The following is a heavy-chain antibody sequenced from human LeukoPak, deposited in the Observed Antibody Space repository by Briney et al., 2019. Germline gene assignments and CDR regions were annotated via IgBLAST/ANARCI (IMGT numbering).Heavy chain of an antibody. D-gene: IGHD4-17*01. CDR3: ARGIDYGSEYFQQ. CDR1: GHSISSSSYY. J-gene: IGHJ1*01. CDR2: IYYSGSN. V-gene: IGHV4-39*07. Sequence: SETLLLSCTVPGHSISSSSYYTGWFSQPRGKGLERLENIYYSGSNYYNPYLKSRVTISVDTSKNHFSLKLASVTAADTAVYYCARGIDYGSEYFQQWGQGTLVTVSS.